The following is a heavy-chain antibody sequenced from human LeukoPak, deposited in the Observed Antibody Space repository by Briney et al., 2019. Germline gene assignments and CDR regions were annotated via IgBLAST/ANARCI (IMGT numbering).Heavy chain of an antibody. D-gene: IGHD5-24*01. CDR1: GGSISSGSYY. J-gene: IGHJ4*02. Sequence: SETLSLTCTVSGGSISSGSYYWSWIRQPAGKGLEWIGRIYTSGSTNYNPSLKSRVTISVDTSKNQFSLKLSSVTAADTAVYYCARLSRQRWLQHFDYWGQGTLVTVSS. V-gene: IGHV4-61*02. CDR2: IYTSGST. CDR3: ARLSRQRWLQHFDY.